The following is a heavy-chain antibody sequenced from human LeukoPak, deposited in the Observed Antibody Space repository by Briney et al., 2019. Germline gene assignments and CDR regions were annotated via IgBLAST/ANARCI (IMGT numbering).Heavy chain of an antibody. Sequence: PSETLSLTCAVYGGSFSGYYWSWIRQPPGKGLEWIGEINHSGSTNYNPSLKSRVTISVDTSKNQFSLKLSSVTAADPAVYYCAREFRKGWDWFDPWGQGTLVTVSS. V-gene: IGHV4-34*01. CDR2: INHSGST. CDR3: AREFRKGWDWFDP. D-gene: IGHD1-26*01. CDR1: GGSFSGYY. J-gene: IGHJ5*02.